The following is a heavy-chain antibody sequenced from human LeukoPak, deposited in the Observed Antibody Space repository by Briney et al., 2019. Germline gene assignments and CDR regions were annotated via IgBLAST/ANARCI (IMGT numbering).Heavy chain of an antibody. CDR3: ARAGGSVGWYGTIDS. CDR1: GGSISSGSYY. CDR2: LYTSGTT. D-gene: IGHD6-19*01. J-gene: IGHJ4*02. Sequence: SETLSLTCTVSGGSISSGSYYWTWIRQPAGKGLEWVGHLYTSGTTSYNPSLQSRVTISADTSKHQFSLRLTSVTAADTAVYYCARAGGSVGWYGTIDSWGQGTLVTVSS. V-gene: IGHV4-61*09.